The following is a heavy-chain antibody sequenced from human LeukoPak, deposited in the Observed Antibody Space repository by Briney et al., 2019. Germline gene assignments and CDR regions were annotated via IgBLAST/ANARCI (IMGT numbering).Heavy chain of an antibody. CDR2: ISTVSSYT. CDR3: VRDVSRRIGMDV. V-gene: IGHV3-21*01. D-gene: IGHD2/OR15-2a*01. CDR1: GFSFNSYT. Sequence: GGSLRLSCLASGFSFNSYTMNWVREPPGKGLEWVSTISTVSSYTWYAASVQGRFTISRDNPKNSLYLQMDSLRAEARAVYYCVRDVSRRIGMDVWGQGTTVTVSS. J-gene: IGHJ6*02.